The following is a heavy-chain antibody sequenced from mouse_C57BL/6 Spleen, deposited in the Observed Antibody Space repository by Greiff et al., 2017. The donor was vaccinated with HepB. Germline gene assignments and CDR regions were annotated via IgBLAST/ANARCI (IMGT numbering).Heavy chain of an antibody. CDR2: IHPNSGST. CDR1: GYTFTSYW. V-gene: IGHV1-64*01. CDR3: ARFYYSNYPGFAY. Sequence: QVQLQQPGAELVKPGASVKLSCKASGYTFTSYWMHWVKQRPGQGLEWIGMIHPNSGSTNYNEKFKSKATLTVDTSSSTAYMQLSSLTSEDTAVYYCARFYYSNYPGFAYWGQGTLVTVSA. D-gene: IGHD2-5*01. J-gene: IGHJ3*01.